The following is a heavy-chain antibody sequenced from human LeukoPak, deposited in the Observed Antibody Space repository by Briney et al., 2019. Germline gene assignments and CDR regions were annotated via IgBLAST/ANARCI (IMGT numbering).Heavy chain of an antibody. J-gene: IGHJ5*02. V-gene: IGHV1-18*01. CDR3: ARSPRGYPHWSDP. Sequence: ASVKVSCKASGYTFTSYGITWVRQAPGQGPEWVGWISAYNGNTNYAQKLQGRVTMTTDTPTSTAYMGLRSLRSDDTAVYYCARSPRGYPHWSDPWGQGTLVTVSS. D-gene: IGHD6-13*01. CDR2: ISAYNGNT. CDR1: GYTFTSYG.